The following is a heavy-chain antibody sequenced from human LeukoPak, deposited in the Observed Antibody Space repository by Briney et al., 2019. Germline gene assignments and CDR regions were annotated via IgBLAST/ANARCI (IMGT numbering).Heavy chain of an antibody. CDR3: ARAPFSSGWYLPWGYMDV. Sequence: ASVKVSCKASGYTFTSYGISWVRQAPGQGLEWMGWISAYNGNTNYAQKLQGRVTMTTDTSMSTAYMELSRLTSDDTAVYYCARAPFSSGWYLPWGYMDVWGKGTTVTISS. CDR2: ISAYNGNT. CDR1: GYTFTSYG. J-gene: IGHJ6*03. V-gene: IGHV1-18*01. D-gene: IGHD6-19*01.